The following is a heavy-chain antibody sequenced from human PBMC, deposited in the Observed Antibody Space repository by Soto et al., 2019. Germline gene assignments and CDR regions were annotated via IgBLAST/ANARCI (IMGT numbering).Heavy chain of an antibody. V-gene: IGHV3-21*01. Sequence: EVQLVESGGGLVKPGGSLRLSCAASKFPFSSYSMNWVRQAPGKGLEWVSSISSSSSYIYYADSVKGRFTISRDNAKNSLYLQMNSLRAEDTAVYYCARDRGDYDFDYWGQGTLVTVSS. J-gene: IGHJ4*02. CDR1: KFPFSSYS. D-gene: IGHD4-17*01. CDR2: ISSSSSYI. CDR3: ARDRGDYDFDY.